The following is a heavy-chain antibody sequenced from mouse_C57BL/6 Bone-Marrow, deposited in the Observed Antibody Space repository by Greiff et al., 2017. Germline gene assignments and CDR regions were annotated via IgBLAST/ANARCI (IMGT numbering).Heavy chain of an antibody. J-gene: IGHJ3*01. V-gene: IGHV1-50*01. CDR1: GYTFTSYW. CDR2: IDPSDSYT. Sequence: QVQLQQPGAELVKPGASVKLSCKASGYTFTSYWMQWVKQRPGQGLEWIGEIDPSDSYTNYNQKFKGKATLTVDTSSSTAYMQLSSLTSGDSAVYYCARGAYWGQGTLVTVSA. CDR3: ARGAY.